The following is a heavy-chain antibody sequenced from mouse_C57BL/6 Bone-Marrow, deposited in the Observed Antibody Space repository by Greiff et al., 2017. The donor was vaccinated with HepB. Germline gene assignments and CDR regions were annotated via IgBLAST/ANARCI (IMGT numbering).Heavy chain of an antibody. CDR2: IYPGGGYT. CDR1: GYTFTNYW. V-gene: IGHV1-63*01. J-gene: IGHJ2*01. D-gene: IGHD1-1*01. Sequence: VQLQQSGAELVRPGPSVKMSCKASGYTFTNYWIGWAKQRPGHGLEWIGDIYPGGGYTNYNEKFKGKATLTADKSSSTAYMQFSSLTSEDSAIYYCARRSPYYYGSSYGYWGQGTTLTVSS. CDR3: ARRSPYYYGSSYGY.